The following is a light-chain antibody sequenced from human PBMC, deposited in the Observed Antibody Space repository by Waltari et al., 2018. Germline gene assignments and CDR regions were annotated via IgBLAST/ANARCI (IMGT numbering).Light chain of an antibody. CDR2: DNN. J-gene: IGLJ3*02. Sequence: QSLLTQPPSVSGAPGQRVTISCTGDDSNLGDGYNVPWSQQLPGTAPKLLIYDNNNRPSGVPDRFSGSRSGTSASLAITGLQAEDEADYYCQSYDSTQGATWVFGGGTKLTVL. CDR3: QSYDSTQGATWV. CDR1: DSNLGDGYN. V-gene: IGLV1-40*01.